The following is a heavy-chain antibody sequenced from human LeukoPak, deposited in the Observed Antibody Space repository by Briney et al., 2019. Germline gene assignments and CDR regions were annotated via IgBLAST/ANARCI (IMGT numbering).Heavy chain of an antibody. D-gene: IGHD6-19*01. CDR3: ARARPYFYGSIAVPGTIDY. V-gene: IGHV4-34*01. CDR2: INHSGST. J-gene: IGHJ4*02. CDR1: GETFTLNF. Sequence: SETLSLTCAVYGETFTLNFWTWIRQPPGKGRECIGQINHSGSTYYNPSLKSRVPILIDTSKTQFSLKLTSVTAADTAVYYCARARPYFYGSIAVPGTIDYWGQGILVTVSS.